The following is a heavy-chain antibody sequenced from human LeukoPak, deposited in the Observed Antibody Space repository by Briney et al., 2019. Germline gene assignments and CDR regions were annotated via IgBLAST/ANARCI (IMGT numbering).Heavy chain of an antibody. CDR1: GGSISSGSYY. CDR2: IYTSGST. D-gene: IGHD6-19*01. V-gene: IGHV4-61*02. CDR3: AREGGQIAVAGDYYYYYMDV. J-gene: IGHJ6*03. Sequence: PSETLSLTCTVSGGSISSGSYYWSWIRQPAGKGLEWIGRIYTSGSTNYNPSLKSRVTISVDTSKNQFSLKLSSVTAADTAVYYCAREGGQIAVAGDYYYYYMDVWGKGTTVTISS.